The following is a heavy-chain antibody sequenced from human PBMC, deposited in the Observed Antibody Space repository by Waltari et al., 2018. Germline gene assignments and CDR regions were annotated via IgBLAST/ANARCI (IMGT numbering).Heavy chain of an antibody. CDR1: GGSISSYY. V-gene: IGHV4-59*01. Sequence: QVQLRESGPGLVKPSETLSLTCTVSGGSISSYYWNWIRQPPGKGLEWIGYIYYSGSTNYNPSLKSRVTISVDTSKNQFSLKLSSVTAADTAVYYCARGDSPAVAVNYWGQGTLVTVPS. D-gene: IGHD6-19*01. J-gene: IGHJ4*02. CDR3: ARGDSPAVAVNY. CDR2: IYYSGST.